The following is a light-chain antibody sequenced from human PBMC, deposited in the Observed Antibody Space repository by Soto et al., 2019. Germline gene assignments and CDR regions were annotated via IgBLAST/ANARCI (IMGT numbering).Light chain of an antibody. CDR2: AAS. Sequence: EIVLTQSPDTLSVSPGERATLSCRASQSISRTLAWYQQKSGQPPRLLIYAASTRATGFPARFSGSGSGTEFTLTISSLQSEDFAVYYCQQYNNWPLTFGGGTTVEIK. V-gene: IGKV3D-15*01. CDR3: QQYNNWPLT. J-gene: IGKJ4*01. CDR1: QSISRT.